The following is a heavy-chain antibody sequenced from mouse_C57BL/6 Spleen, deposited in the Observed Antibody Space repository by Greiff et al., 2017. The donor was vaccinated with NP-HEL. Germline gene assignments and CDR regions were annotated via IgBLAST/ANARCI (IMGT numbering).Heavy chain of an antibody. CDR3: ARREDYYYAMDY. CDR2: IYPGDGDT. V-gene: IGHV1-80*01. D-gene: IGHD2-4*01. Sequence: ESGAELVKPGASVKISCKASGYAFSSYWMNWVKQRPGKGLEWIGQIYPGDGDTNYNGKFKGKATLTADKSSSTAYMQLSSLTSEDSAVYFCARREDYYYAMDYWGQGTSVTVSS. J-gene: IGHJ4*01. CDR1: GYAFSSYW.